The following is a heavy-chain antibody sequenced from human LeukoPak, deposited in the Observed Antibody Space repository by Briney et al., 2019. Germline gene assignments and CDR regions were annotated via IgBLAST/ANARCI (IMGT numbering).Heavy chain of an antibody. CDR3: ARDQSRVRFLEWLLSPYYYYGMDV. D-gene: IGHD3-3*01. CDR2: ISAYNGNT. Sequence: ASVKVSCKASGYTFTHHGISWVRQAPGQGLEWMGWISAYNGNTNYAQKLQGRVTMTTDTSTSTAYMELRSLRSDDTAVYYCARDQSRVRFLEWLLSPYYYYGMDVWGQGTTVTVSS. J-gene: IGHJ6*02. V-gene: IGHV1-18*01. CDR1: GYTFTHHG.